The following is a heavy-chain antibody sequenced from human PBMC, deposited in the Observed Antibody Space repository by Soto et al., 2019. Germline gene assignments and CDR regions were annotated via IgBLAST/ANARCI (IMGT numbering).Heavy chain of an antibody. Sequence: QVQLVQSGAEVKKPGASVKVSCKASGYTFTSYDITWVRQATGQGLERMGWMNPNSGNTGYAKKFQGRVTMTRNTSISTAYMELSSLRSADTAVYYCARERVSAFDIWGQGTMVTVSS. J-gene: IGHJ3*02. D-gene: IGHD3-22*01. V-gene: IGHV1-8*01. CDR3: ARERVSAFDI. CDR1: GYTFTSYD. CDR2: MNPNSGNT.